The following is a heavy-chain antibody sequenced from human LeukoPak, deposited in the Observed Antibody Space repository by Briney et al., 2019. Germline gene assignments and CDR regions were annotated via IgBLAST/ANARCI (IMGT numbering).Heavy chain of an antibody. D-gene: IGHD3-9*01. V-gene: IGHV4-59*08. J-gene: IGHJ4*02. Sequence: SETLSLTCTVSGGSINSYYWSWIRQPPGKGLEWIGYIYYSGSTNYNPSLKSRVTISVDTSKNQFSLKLSSVTAADTAVYYCARGGDILTGYYRFDYWGQGTLVTVSS. CDR2: IYYSGST. CDR1: GGSINSYY. CDR3: ARGGDILTGYYRFDY.